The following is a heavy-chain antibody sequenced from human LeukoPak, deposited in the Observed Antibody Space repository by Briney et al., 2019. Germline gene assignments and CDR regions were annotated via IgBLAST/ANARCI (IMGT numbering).Heavy chain of an antibody. CDR2: INDGGST. CDR1: GGSFTKHQ. V-gene: IGHV4-34*01. J-gene: IGHJ5*02. CDR3: ARARGNWFDP. Sequence: SETLSLTCAVYGGSFTKHQWSWIRQPPGKGLEWIGAINDGGSTNYNPSLKSRVTISVDTSKNQFSLKLSSVTAADTAVYYCARARGNWFDPWGQGTLVTVSS.